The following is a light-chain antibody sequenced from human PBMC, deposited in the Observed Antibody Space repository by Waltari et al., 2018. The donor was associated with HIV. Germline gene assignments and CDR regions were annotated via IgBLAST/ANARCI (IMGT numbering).Light chain of an antibody. V-gene: IGKV3-15*01. CDR3: QQYNQGPLGIT. J-gene: IGKJ5*01. Sequence: EIVMTQSLATLSVSPGGRATLFCRASQSVSSNLAWYQQKPGQGPRLLIYGATTRATGIPARFGGSGSGTEFTLTISSLQSEDFGLYYCQQYNQGPLGITFGQGTRLEI. CDR1: QSVSSN. CDR2: GAT.